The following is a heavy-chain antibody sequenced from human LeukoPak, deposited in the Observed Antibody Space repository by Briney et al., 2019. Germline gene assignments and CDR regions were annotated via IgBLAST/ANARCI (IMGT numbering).Heavy chain of an antibody. CDR3: ATGTEETTVVTPCY. D-gene: IGHD4-23*01. CDR1: GFTFSDYY. Sequence: PGGSLRLSCAASGFTFSDYYMSWIRQPPGKGLEWVSYISSSSSYTNYADSVKGRFAISRDNAKNSLYLQMNSLRAEDTAVYYCATGTEETTVVTPCYWGQGTLVTVSS. V-gene: IGHV3-11*06. CDR2: ISSSSSYT. J-gene: IGHJ4*02.